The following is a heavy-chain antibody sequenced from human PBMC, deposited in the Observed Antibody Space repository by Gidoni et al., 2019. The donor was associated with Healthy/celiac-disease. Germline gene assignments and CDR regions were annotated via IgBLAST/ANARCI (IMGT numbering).Heavy chain of an antibody. CDR3: AKVARNRYNWNYPY. D-gene: IGHD1-7*01. CDR1: GFTFSSYA. V-gene: IGHV3-23*01. J-gene: IGHJ4*02. Sequence: ELQLLESGGGLVQPGGSLRLSCAASGFTFSSYAMSWVCQSPGKGLEWVSAISGSGCSTYYADSVKGRFTISRDNSKNTLYLQMNSLRAEDTAVYYCAKVARNRYNWNYPYWGQGTLVTVSS. CDR2: ISGSGCST.